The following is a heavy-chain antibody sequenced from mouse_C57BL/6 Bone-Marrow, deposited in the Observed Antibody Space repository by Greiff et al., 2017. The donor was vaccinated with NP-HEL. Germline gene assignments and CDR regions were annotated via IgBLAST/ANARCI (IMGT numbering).Heavy chain of an antibody. J-gene: IGHJ1*03. CDR3: TRTVVAHWYFEV. V-gene: IGHV1-15*01. D-gene: IGHD1-1*01. Sequence: VQLQQSGAELVRPGASVTLSCKASGYTFTDYEMHWVKQTPVHGLEWIGAIDPETGGTAYTQKFKGKAILTADKSSSTAYMELRSLTSEDSAVYYCTRTVVAHWYFEVWGTGTTVTVSS. CDR1: GYTFTDYE. CDR2: IDPETGGT.